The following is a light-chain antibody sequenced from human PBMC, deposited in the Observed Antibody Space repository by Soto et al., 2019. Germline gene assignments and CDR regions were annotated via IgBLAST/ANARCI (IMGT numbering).Light chain of an antibody. CDR2: KAS. J-gene: IGKJ1*01. V-gene: IGKV1-5*03. Sequence: DIQMTQSPSTLSASVGDRVTITFRASQSISSWLAWYQQKPGKAPKLLIYKASSLESGVPSRFSGSGSGTEFTITISSLQHDDFATYYCQQYNSYWTFGQGTKVEIK. CDR1: QSISSW. CDR3: QQYNSYWT.